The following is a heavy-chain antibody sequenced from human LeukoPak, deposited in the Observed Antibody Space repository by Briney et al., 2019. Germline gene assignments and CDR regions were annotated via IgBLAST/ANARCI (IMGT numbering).Heavy chain of an antibody. Sequence: GGSLRLSCAASGFTFSSYGMHWVRQAPGKGLEWVAFIRYDGSNKYYADSVKGRFTISRDNSKNTLYLQMNSLRAEDTAVYYCAKEGAVDYYYYMDVWGKGTTVTVSS. J-gene: IGHJ6*03. V-gene: IGHV3-30*02. CDR3: AKEGAVDYYYYMDV. D-gene: IGHD4-23*01. CDR1: GFTFSSYG. CDR2: IRYDGSNK.